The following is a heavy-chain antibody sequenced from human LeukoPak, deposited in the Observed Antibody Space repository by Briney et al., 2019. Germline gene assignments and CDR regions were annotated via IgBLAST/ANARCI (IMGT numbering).Heavy chain of an antibody. CDR1: GGSFSGFY. V-gene: IGHV4-34*01. D-gene: IGHD3-22*01. J-gene: IGHJ6*02. Sequence: SETLSLTCAVYGGSFSGFYWSWIRQPPGKGLEWIGEINHSGSTNYNPSLKSRVTISVDTSKNQFSLKLSSVTAADTAVYYCARAGYYDRNKQTDYYYYGMDVWGQGTTVTVSS. CDR2: INHSGST. CDR3: ARAGYYDRNKQTDYYYYGMDV.